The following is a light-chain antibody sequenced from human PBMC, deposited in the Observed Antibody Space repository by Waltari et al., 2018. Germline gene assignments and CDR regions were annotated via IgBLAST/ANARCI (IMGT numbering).Light chain of an antibody. CDR2: WAS. Sequence: DIVMTQSPDSLAVSLGERAAINCRSSPSILFRPTNKNYLSWYQQKPGQPPKLLIYWASIRESGVPDRFSGSGSGSDFTLTISSLQAEDVAVYYCQQYYTAPATFGPGTKVDVK. J-gene: IGKJ3*01. V-gene: IGKV4-1*01. CDR1: PSILFRPTNKNY. CDR3: QQYYTAPAT.